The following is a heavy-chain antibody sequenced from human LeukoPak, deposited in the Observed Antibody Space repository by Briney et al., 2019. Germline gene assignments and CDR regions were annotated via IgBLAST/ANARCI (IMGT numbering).Heavy chain of an antibody. V-gene: IGHV4-59*01. D-gene: IGHD1/OR15-1a*01. CDR2: VSYSGST. Sequence: KPSETLSLTCTVSGGSISSYYWSWIRQPPGKGLEWIGYVSYSGSTNYNPSLKSRVTISVDTSKNQFSLKLSSVTAADTAVYYCARDPVEHPYWFFDLWGRGTLVTVSS. J-gene: IGHJ2*01. CDR3: ARDPVEHPYWFFDL. CDR1: GGSISSYY.